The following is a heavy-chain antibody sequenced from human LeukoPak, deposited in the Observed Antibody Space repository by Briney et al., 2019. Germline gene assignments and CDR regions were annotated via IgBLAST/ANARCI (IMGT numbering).Heavy chain of an antibody. V-gene: IGHV1-46*01. J-gene: IGHJ4*02. D-gene: IGHD3-10*01. CDR3: ARDYHGSGSLTTFDY. Sequence: ASVKVSCKASGYTFTSFYMHCVRQAPGQGLEWMGIINPRGGSATSAQKFQGRVTLTRDTSTSTVYMELISLRSEDTAVYYCARDYHGSGSLTTFDYWGQGTLVTVSS. CDR1: GYTFTSFY. CDR2: INPRGGSA.